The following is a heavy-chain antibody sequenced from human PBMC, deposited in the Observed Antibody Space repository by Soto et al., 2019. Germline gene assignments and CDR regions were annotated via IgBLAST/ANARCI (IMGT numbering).Heavy chain of an antibody. Sequence: SGALSVTCTVSGGSISSSSYYWGWIRQPPGKGLEWIGRIYYSGSTYYNPSLKTRVTISVDTSKNQFSLKLSSVTAADPAVYYCASPLGRSSSLVFDYWGQGTPVPVSS. CDR3: ASPLGRSSSLVFDY. CDR2: IYYSGST. J-gene: IGHJ4*02. D-gene: IGHD6-6*01. V-gene: IGHV4-39*01. CDR1: GGSISSSSYY.